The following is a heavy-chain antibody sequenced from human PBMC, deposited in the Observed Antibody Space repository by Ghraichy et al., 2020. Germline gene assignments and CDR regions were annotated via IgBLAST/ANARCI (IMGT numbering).Heavy chain of an antibody. Sequence: GGSLRLSCAASGFTFGNYAMHWVRQAPGKGLEWVSAISGSGGSTYYADSVKGRFTISRDNSKNTLYLQMNSLRAEDTAVYYCAKDDLTVVVASTPYYFDYWGQGTLVTVSS. CDR1: GFTFGNYA. J-gene: IGHJ4*02. V-gene: IGHV3-23*01. D-gene: IGHD2-15*01. CDR3: AKDDLTVVVASTPYYFDY. CDR2: ISGSGGST.